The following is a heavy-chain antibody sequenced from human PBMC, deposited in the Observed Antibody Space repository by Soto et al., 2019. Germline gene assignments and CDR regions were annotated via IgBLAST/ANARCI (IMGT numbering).Heavy chain of an antibody. V-gene: IGHV3-30*18. CDR2: ISYDGSNK. J-gene: IGHJ1*01. CDR1: GFTFSSYG. Sequence: GGSLRLSCAASGFTFSSYGMHWVRQAPGKGLEWVAVISYDGSNKYYADSVKGRFTISRDNSKNTLYLQMNSLRAEDTAVYYCAKTARSGSYHAPREYFQHWGQGTLVTVSS. CDR3: AKTARSGSYHAPREYFQH. D-gene: IGHD1-26*01.